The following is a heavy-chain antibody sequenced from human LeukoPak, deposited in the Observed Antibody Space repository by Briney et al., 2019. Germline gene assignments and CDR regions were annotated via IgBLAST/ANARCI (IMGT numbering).Heavy chain of an antibody. D-gene: IGHD3-10*01. Sequence: GRSLRLSCAASGFTFSSYGMHWVRQAPGKGLEWVAFIRYDGSNKYYADSVKGRFTISRDNSKNTLYLQMNSLRAEDTAVYYCAKDLAAYYYGSGNPDYWGQGTLVTVSS. CDR3: AKDLAAYYYGSGNPDY. CDR2: IRYDGSNK. J-gene: IGHJ4*02. CDR1: GFTFSSYG. V-gene: IGHV3-30*02.